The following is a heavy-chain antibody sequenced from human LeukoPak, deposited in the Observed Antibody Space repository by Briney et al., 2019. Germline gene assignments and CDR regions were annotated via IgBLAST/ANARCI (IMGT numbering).Heavy chain of an antibody. CDR3: AKDSGTCCWYFDL. Sequence: GGSLRLSCTASDFTFSSYDMTWVRQTPGRGLEWVSSISRNGGSTYADSAKGRFTISRDNSKNTLYLQMDSLRAEDAAVYYCAKDSGTCCWYFDLWGRGTLVTVSS. CDR1: DFTFSSYD. J-gene: IGHJ2*01. CDR2: ISRNGGST. D-gene: IGHD1-26*01. V-gene: IGHV3-23*01.